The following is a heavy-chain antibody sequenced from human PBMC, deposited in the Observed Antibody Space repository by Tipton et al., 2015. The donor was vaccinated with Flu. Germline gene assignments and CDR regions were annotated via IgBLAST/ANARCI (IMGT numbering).Heavy chain of an antibody. V-gene: IGHV3-49*02. D-gene: IGHD3-3*01. CDR1: GFTFEKYP. Sequence: SLRLSCATSGFTFEKYPVSWFRQGPGKGLEWVGFIRGRSSGGTQEYAASVKGRFSISRDDSKRVAYLQMNNLRAEDTAVYYCTPGAWDDEPLSIFGLWGQGTSVTVSS. CDR2: IRGRSSGGTQ. J-gene: IGHJ1*01. CDR3: TPGAWDDEPLSIFGL.